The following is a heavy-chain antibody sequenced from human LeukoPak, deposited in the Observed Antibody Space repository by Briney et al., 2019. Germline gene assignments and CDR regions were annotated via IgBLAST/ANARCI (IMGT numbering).Heavy chain of an antibody. V-gene: IGHV1-2*02. Sequence: ASVKVSCKASGHTFTGYYMHWVRQAPGQGLEWMGWINPNSGGTNYAQKFQGRVTMTRDTSISTAYMELSRLRSDDTAVYYCATRDFWSGYLSGGDAFDIWGQGTMVTVSS. CDR1: GHTFTGYY. CDR3: ATRDFWSGYLSGGDAFDI. J-gene: IGHJ3*02. CDR2: INPNSGGT. D-gene: IGHD3-3*01.